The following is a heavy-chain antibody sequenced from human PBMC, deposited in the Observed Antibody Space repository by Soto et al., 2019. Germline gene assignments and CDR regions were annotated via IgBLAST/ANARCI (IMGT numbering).Heavy chain of an antibody. CDR1: GFTSSSYA. CDR2: IRGSGGST. CDR3: AKDPGRGQQLDPYWFDP. V-gene: IGHV3-23*01. D-gene: IGHD6-13*01. J-gene: IGHJ5*02. Sequence: GGSLRLSCAASGFTSSSYAMSWVRQAQGKGLEWVSAIRGSGGSTYYADSVKGRLTISRDNSKNTLYLQMNSLRAEDTAVYYCAKDPGRGQQLDPYWFDPWGQGTLVTVSS.